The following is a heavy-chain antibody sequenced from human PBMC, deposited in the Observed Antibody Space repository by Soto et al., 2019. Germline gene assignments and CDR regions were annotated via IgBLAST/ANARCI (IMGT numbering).Heavy chain of an antibody. J-gene: IGHJ4*02. CDR1: GGSINSYW. Sequence: SETLSLTCTVSGGSINSYWWSWIRQPAGKGLEWIGRVYSSGTTDYNPPLNSRATMSVETSKNQFSLKLSSVTAADTAVYYCARDIASYAYGEGYWGQGIQVTVS. CDR3: ARDIASYAYGEGY. V-gene: IGHV4-4*07. D-gene: IGHD2-21*01. CDR2: VYSSGTT.